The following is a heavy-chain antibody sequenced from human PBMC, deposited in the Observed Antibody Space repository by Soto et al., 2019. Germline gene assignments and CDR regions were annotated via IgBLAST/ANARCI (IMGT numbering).Heavy chain of an antibody. V-gene: IGHV3-73*02. J-gene: IGHJ4*02. Sequence: EVQLVESGGGLVQPGGSLKLSCAASGFAFSDSAMHWVRQASGKGLEWIGRVRGKRGNDGTAYAASVKGRFTISRDYSKTASHLQVNSLKIEDTAVYYCTRRRDWTAVDPLDYWGQGTLVTVSS. CDR1: GFAFSDSA. CDR3: TRRRDWTAVDPLDY. CDR2: VRGKRGNDGT. D-gene: IGHD5-18*01.